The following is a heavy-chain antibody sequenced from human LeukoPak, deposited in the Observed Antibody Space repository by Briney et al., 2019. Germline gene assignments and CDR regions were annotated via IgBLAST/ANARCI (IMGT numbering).Heavy chain of an antibody. CDR2: IGRGIT. V-gene: IGHV3-48*04. J-gene: IGHJ4*02. D-gene: IGHD3-22*01. Sequence: PGGSLRLSCAASGFTFSSYSMNWVRQAPEKGLEWVAHIGRGITYADSVKGRFTISRDNAKNSLYLQMNSLRAEDTAVYYCASWEDYYYDSSGYSSGGYWGQGTLVTVSS. CDR3: ASWEDYYYDSSGYSSGGY. CDR1: GFTFSSYS.